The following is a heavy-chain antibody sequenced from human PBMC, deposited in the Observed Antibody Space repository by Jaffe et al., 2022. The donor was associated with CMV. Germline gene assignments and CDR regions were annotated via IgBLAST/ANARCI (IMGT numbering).Heavy chain of an antibody. CDR2: IKSKTDGGTT. CDR1: GFTFSNAW. CDR3: TTSSTWYYYMDV. J-gene: IGHJ6*03. Sequence: EVQLVESGGGLVKPGGSLRLSCAASGFTFSNAWMSWVRQAPGKGLEWVGRIKSKTDGGTTDYAAPVKGRFTISRDDSKNTLYLQMNSLKTEDTAVYYCTTSSTWYYYMDVWGKGTTVTVSS. V-gene: IGHV3-15*01. D-gene: IGHD6-6*01.